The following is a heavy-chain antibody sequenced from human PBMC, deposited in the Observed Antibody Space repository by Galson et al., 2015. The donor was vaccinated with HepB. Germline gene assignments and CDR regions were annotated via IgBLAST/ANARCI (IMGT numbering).Heavy chain of an antibody. J-gene: IGHJ5*02. CDR2: ISSSSSYT. CDR3: ARVRPVLLWFGEQGRDWFDP. Sequence: SLRLSCAASGFTFSDYYMSWIRQAPGKGLEWVSYISSSSSYTNYADSVKGRFTISRDNAKNSLYLQMNSLRAEDTAVYYCARVRPVLLWFGEQGRDWFDPWGQGTLVTVSS. CDR1: GFTFSDYY. V-gene: IGHV3-11*06. D-gene: IGHD3-10*01.